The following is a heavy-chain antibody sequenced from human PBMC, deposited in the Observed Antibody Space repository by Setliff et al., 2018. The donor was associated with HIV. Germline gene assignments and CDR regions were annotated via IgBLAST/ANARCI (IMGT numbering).Heavy chain of an antibody. CDR3: VRDPGGIFDAFDV. D-gene: IGHD3-3*01. CDR1: GVTFSSYS. CDR2: ISSSSSYI. J-gene: IGHJ3*01. V-gene: IGHV3-21*06. Sequence: GGSLRLSCAASGVTFSSYSMNWVRQAPGQGMEWDSSISSSSSYIYYADSVKARSTISRDNATNSLDLEMHSLTDEDTVVYYCVRDPGGIFDAFDVWGQGTMVTVSS.